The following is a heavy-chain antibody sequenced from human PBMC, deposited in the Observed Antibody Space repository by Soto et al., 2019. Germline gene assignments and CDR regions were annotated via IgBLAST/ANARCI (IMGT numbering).Heavy chain of an antibody. V-gene: IGHV2-5*02. Sequence: QITLKESGPTLVNPTQTLTLTCTFSGFSLSTSGVGVGWIRQPPGKALEWLALIYWDDDKRYSPSLKSRLTITKDTSKNQVVLTMTNMDPVDTATYYCALVPPYCSSTSCLYFDYWGQGTLVTVSS. J-gene: IGHJ4*02. CDR1: GFSLSTSGVG. CDR3: ALVPPYCSSTSCLYFDY. CDR2: IYWDDDK. D-gene: IGHD2-2*01.